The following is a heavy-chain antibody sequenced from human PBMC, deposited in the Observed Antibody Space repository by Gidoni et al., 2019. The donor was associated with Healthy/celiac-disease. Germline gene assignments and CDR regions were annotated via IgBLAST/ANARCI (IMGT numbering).Heavy chain of an antibody. V-gene: IGHV3-23*01. J-gene: IGHJ4*02. CDR3: AKDYGVLDY. CDR2: SRGSGGST. Sequence: EVQLLESGGGLVQPGGSLRLSCAASGFTFSSYALSWVRQAPGKGLEWVSASRGSGGSTYYADSVKGGFTISRDNSKNTRYLQMNSLRAEDTAVYYCAKDYGVLDYWGQGTLVTVSS. CDR1: GFTFSSYA. D-gene: IGHD4-17*01.